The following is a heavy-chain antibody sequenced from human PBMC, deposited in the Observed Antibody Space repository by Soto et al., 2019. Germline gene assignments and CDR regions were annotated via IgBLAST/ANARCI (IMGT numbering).Heavy chain of an antibody. D-gene: IGHD2-2*01. CDR2: FDPEDGET. V-gene: IGHV1-24*01. CDR3: ARDHAYCISTSCHSHYYYYGMDV. Sequence: ASVKVSCKVSGYTLTELSMHWVRQAPGKGLEWMGGFDPEDGETIYAQKFQGRVTMTEDTSTDTAYMELSSLRSEDTAVYYCARDHAYCISTSCHSHYYYYGMDVWGQGTTVTVSS. CDR1: GYTLTELS. J-gene: IGHJ6*02.